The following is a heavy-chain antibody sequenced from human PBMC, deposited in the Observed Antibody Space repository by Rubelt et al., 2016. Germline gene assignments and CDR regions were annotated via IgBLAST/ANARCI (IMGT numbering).Heavy chain of an antibody. J-gene: IGHJ4*02. CDR3: ARDGV. CDR2: MKEDGSGE. V-gene: IGHV3-7*01. D-gene: IGHD3-3*01. Sequence: EVQVVESGGGLVQPGGSLRLSCAMSGFTSSRYWMTWIRQAPGKGLEWLASMKEDGSGENYVDSVKGRFTMSRDNAKNSLFLRMDRVRGEDTAVYYCARDGVWGQGTLVTVSA. CDR1: GFTSSRYW.